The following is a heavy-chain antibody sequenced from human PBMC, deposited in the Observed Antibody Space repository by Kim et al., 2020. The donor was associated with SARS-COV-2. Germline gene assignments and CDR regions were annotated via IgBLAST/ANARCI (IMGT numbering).Heavy chain of an antibody. Sequence: NYNPSLKSRVTISVDTSKNQFSLKLSSVTAADTAVYYCARDLSSSHAFDIWGQGTMVTVSS. D-gene: IGHD6-6*01. J-gene: IGHJ3*02. CDR3: ARDLSSSHAFDI. V-gene: IGHV4-59*01.